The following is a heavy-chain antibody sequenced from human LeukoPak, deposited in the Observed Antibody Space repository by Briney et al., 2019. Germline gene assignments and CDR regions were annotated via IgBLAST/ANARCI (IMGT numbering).Heavy chain of an antibody. CDR1: SASISSSPYY. Sequence: SETLSLTCTISSASISSSPYYWGWIRQSPGKGLEWIGSISYSGTTYYNPSLKSRVTISVDTSKNHFSLKLSSVTAADTAVYYCAANSADYNTLGSSYKVWGQGTLVTVSS. D-gene: IGHD3-10*01. J-gene: IGHJ4*02. CDR3: AANSADYNTLGSSYKV. V-gene: IGHV4-39*02. CDR2: ISYSGTT.